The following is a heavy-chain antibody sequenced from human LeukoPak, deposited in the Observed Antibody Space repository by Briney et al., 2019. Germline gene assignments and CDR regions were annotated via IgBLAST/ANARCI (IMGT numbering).Heavy chain of an antibody. V-gene: IGHV4-30-4*08. CDR2: IYYSGTT. D-gene: IGHD3-3*01. Sequence: SQTLSLTCTVAGASINSGNSYWSWIRQPPGKGLEWIGYIYYSGTTYYNPSLKGRVSMSVDTSENQFSLKLNSVTAADTAVYYCARSPYFDFWAGYYDLDCWGQGTLVTVSS. J-gene: IGHJ4*02. CDR1: GASINSGNSY. CDR3: ARSPYFDFWAGYYDLDC.